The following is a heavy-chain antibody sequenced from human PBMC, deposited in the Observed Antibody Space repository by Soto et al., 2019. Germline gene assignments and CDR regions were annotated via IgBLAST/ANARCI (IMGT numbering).Heavy chain of an antibody. V-gene: IGHV3-23*01. J-gene: IGHJ4*02. D-gene: IGHD4-17*01. Sequence: ELQLLESGGDLVQPGGSLRLSCEASGFTFSSYAMSWVRQAPGKGLEWVSSIGGSGASTYYADSVKGRFTISRDNSKNTLYLQMNTLRAEDTALYYCAKDRSRTVATLILQYWGQGTLVTVSS. CDR2: IGGSGAST. CDR3: AKDRSRTVATLILQY. CDR1: GFTFSSYA.